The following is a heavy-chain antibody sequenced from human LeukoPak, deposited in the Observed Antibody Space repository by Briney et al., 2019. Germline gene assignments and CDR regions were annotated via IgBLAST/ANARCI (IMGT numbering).Heavy chain of an antibody. J-gene: IGHJ6*03. V-gene: IGHV4-34*01. Sequence: SETLSLTCAVYGGSFSDYYWSWIRQPPGKGLEWIGEINHSGSTNYNPSLKSRVTISVDTSKNQFSLKLSSVTAADTAVYFCARDNYLNPRVMDVWGNGTTVTVSS. D-gene: IGHD5-24*01. CDR2: INHSGST. CDR1: GGSFSDYY. CDR3: ARDNYLNPRVMDV.